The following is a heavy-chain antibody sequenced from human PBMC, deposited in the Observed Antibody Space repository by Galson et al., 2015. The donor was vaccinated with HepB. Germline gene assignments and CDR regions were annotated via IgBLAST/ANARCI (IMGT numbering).Heavy chain of an antibody. CDR2: ITWDGATT. CDR3: AKELEKDASLGF. CDR1: GFTLDDDS. D-gene: IGHD2-2*01. Sequence: SLRLSCAASGFTLDDDSVHWVRQPPGKGLEWVSFITWDGATTHYADSVNGRFTIGRDNNEKSVFLQMTRLGPEDTAFYYCAKELEKDASLGFWGQGILVTVSS. J-gene: IGHJ4*02. V-gene: IGHV3-43*01.